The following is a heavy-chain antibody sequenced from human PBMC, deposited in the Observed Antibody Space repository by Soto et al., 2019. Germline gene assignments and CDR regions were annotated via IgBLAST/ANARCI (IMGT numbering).Heavy chain of an antibody. CDR3: ARGAAAGTWAFEFDP. CDR2: IIPIFGTA. D-gene: IGHD6-13*01. J-gene: IGHJ5*02. CDR1: GGTFSSYA. Sequence: QVQLVQSGAEVKKPGSSVKVSCKASGGTFSSYAISWVRQAPGQGLEWMGGIIPIFGTANYTQKFQGRVTITADESTSTAYMELSSLRSEDTAVYYYARGAAAGTWAFEFDPWGQGTLVTVSS. V-gene: IGHV1-69*01.